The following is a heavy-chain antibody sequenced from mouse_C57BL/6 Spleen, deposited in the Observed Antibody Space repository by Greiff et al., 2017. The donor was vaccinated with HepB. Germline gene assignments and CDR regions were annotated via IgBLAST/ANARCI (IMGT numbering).Heavy chain of an antibody. CDR1: GFTFSSYA. CDR3: ASNYVEAWFAY. D-gene: IGHD2-1*01. J-gene: IGHJ3*01. Sequence: EVQGVESGEGLVKPGGSLKLSCAASGFTFSSYAMSWVRQTPEKRLEWVAYISSGGDYIYYADTVKGRFTISRDNARNTLYLQMSSLKSEDTAMYYCASNYVEAWFAYWGQGTLVTVSA. V-gene: IGHV5S21*01. CDR2: ISSGGDYI.